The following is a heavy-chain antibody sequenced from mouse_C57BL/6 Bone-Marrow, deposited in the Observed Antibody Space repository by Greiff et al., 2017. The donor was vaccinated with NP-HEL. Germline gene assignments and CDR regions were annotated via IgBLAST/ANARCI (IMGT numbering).Heavy chain of an antibody. V-gene: IGHV1-18*01. CDR3: ARVRGDHYYGDFDY. CDR1: GYTFTDYN. Sequence: VQLQQSGPELVKPGASVKIPCKASGYTFTDYNMDWVKQSHGKSLEWIGDINPNNGGTIYNQKFKGKATLTVDKSSSTAYMELRSLTSEDTAVYYCARVRGDHYYGDFDYWGQGTTLTVSS. CDR2: INPNNGGT. J-gene: IGHJ2*01. D-gene: IGHD1-2*01.